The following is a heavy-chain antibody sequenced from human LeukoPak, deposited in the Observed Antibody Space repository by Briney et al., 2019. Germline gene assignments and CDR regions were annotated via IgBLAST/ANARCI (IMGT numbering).Heavy chain of an antibody. V-gene: IGHV3-30*18. CDR1: GFTFSSYA. CDR2: IASDGSHG. D-gene: IGHD3-22*01. J-gene: IGHJ4*02. Sequence: GGSLRLSCAASGFTFSSYAMSWVRQAPGKGLEWVAIIASDGSHGYYADSVKGRFTISRDNSKNTLYLQMNSLRAEDTAVYYCAKGRWDYYDSSGYYSWVDYWGQGTLVTVSS. CDR3: AKGRWDYYDSSGYYSWVDY.